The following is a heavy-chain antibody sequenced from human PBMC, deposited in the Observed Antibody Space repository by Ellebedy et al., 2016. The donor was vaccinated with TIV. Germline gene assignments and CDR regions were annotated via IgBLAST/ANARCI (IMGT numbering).Heavy chain of an antibody. CDR2: IYYSGCT. V-gene: IGHV4-59*01. D-gene: IGHD3-22*01. J-gene: IGHJ4*02. CDR1: GGSIGSYY. Sequence: MPSETLSLTCTASGGSIGSYYWSRIRQPPGKGLEWIGYIYYSGCTNYNPSLKSRVTISVDTSNNQFSLQLSSVTAADTAVYCCARAATAYYDSSGYYYDGFDYWGQGTLVTVSS. CDR3: ARAATAYYDSSGYYYDGFDY.